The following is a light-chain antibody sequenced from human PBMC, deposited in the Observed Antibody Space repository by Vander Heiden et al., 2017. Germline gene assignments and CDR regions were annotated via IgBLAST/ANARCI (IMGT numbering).Light chain of an antibody. CDR1: QSVSSSY. J-gene: IGKJ2*01. CDR3: QQYGSSPYT. Sequence: DIVFTPSPGTLSSSPGERATLSCRASQSVSSSYLAWYQQKPGQAPRLLIYGASSRATGIPDRFSGSGSGTDFTLTISRLEAEDFAVYYCQQYGSSPYTFGQGTKLEIK. V-gene: IGKV3-20*01. CDR2: GAS.